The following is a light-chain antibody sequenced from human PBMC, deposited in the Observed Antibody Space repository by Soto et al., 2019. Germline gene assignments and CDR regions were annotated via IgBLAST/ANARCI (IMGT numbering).Light chain of an antibody. CDR3: QAYDYSLTAFV. V-gene: IGLV1-40*01. CDR2: GNR. Sequence: QSVLTQPPSVSGAPGQRVTISCTGNNSNLGAGYDVHWYQQLPGAAPKLVVFGNRNRPSGVPERFSGSKSGTSASLAITGLQAGDEADYYCQAYDYSLTAFVFGGGTKLTVL. J-gene: IGLJ3*02. CDR1: NSNLGAGYD.